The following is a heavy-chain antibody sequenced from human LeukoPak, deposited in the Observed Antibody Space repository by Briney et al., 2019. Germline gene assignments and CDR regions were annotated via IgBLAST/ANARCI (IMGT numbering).Heavy chain of an antibody. Sequence: GGSLRLSCEASGFTFSESCMTWVRQAPGKGLEWVASIKHDEREENYADSLKGRFSMSRDNSKNTLYLQMNSLRAEDTAVYYCAKASSSGWYRALYPTYFDYWGQGTLVTVSS. D-gene: IGHD6-19*01. CDR1: GFTFSESC. V-gene: IGHV3-7*01. J-gene: IGHJ4*02. CDR3: AKASSSGWYRALYPTYFDY. CDR2: IKHDEREE.